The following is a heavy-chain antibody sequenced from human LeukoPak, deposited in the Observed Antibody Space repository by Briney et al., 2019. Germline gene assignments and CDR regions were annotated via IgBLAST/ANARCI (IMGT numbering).Heavy chain of an antibody. J-gene: IGHJ5*02. D-gene: IGHD3-22*01. CDR1: GGSISSSSYY. CDR3: ARSRRYYDSSGHPAFDP. CDR2: IYYSGST. Sequence: SETLSLTCTVSGGSISSSSYYWGWIRQPPGKGLEWIGSIYYSGSTYYNPSLKSRVTISVDTSKNQFSLKLSSVTAADTAVYYCARSRRYYDSSGHPAFDPWGQGTLVTVSS. V-gene: IGHV4-39*07.